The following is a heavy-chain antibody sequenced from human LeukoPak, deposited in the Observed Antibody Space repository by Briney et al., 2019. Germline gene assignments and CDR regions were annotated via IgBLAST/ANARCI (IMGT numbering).Heavy chain of an antibody. D-gene: IGHD5-18*01. Sequence: GGSLRLFCVVSGFPFTNNPMNWVRQAPGKGLEWVSYISNDITTTYYAESVKGRFTISRDNAKNSLYLQMNSLRVEDTAVYYCARDGGNSYEIDYWGQGTLVTVSS. J-gene: IGHJ4*02. CDR2: ISNDITTT. V-gene: IGHV3-48*01. CDR3: ARDGGNSYEIDY. CDR1: GFPFTNNP.